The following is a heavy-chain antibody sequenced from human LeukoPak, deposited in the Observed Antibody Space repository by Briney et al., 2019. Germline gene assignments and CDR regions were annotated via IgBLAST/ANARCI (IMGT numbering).Heavy chain of an antibody. CDR2: IIPIFGTA. Sequence: ASVKVSCAASGGTFSSYAISWVRQAPGQGLEWMGGIIPIFGTANYAQKFQGRVTITADESTSTAYMELSSLRSEDTAVYYCARAMYYDSSGYTYYYYGMDVWGQGTTVTVSS. J-gene: IGHJ6*02. V-gene: IGHV1-69*13. CDR3: ARAMYYDSSGYTYYYYGMDV. CDR1: GGTFSSYA. D-gene: IGHD3-22*01.